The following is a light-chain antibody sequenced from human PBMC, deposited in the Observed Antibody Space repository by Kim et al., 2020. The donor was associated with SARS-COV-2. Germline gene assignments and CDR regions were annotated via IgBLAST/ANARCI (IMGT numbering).Light chain of an antibody. CDR3: AAWDDSLNGPV. Sequence: GQRDTISCSGSSSNVGSNTVNWYQQLPGTAPKLLIYSNKQRPSGVPDRFSGSKSGTAASLAISGLQSEDEADYYCAAWDDSLNGPVFGGGTKLTVL. CDR2: SNK. J-gene: IGLJ2*01. CDR1: SSNVGSNT. V-gene: IGLV1-44*01.